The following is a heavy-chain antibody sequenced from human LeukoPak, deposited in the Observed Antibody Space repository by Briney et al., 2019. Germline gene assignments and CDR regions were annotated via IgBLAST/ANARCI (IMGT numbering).Heavy chain of an antibody. CDR2: IIPIFGTA. J-gene: IGHJ4*02. V-gene: IGHV1-69*05. D-gene: IGHD1-26*01. CDR1: GGTFSSYA. CDR3: ARSSGKVGATSLFDY. Sequence: ASVKVSCKASGGTFSSYAISWVRQAPGQGLEWMGGIIPIFGTANYAQKFQGRVTITRDTSASTAYMELSSLRSEDTAVYYCARSSGKVGATSLFDYWGQGTLVTVSS.